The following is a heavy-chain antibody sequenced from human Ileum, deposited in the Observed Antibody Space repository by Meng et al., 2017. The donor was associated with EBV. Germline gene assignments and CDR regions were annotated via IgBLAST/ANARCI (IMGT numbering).Heavy chain of an antibody. Sequence: QGRRGVAGGGVVQPGRSLRVSCEASGFSFDTFDMHWARQAPGKGLEWVAVISYDENIKFYADSVKGRFTISRDNSKNTLYLQLNSLRPDDTAFYYCTNLSFWGQGTLVTVSS. J-gene: IGHJ4*02. V-gene: IGHV3-30*18. CDR1: GFSFDTFD. CDR3: TNLSF. CDR2: ISYDENIK. D-gene: IGHD2/OR15-2a*01.